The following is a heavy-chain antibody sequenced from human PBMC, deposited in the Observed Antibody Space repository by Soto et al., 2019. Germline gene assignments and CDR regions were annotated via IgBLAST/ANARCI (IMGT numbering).Heavy chain of an antibody. CDR3: PHRVIHPGDWNYGDFEY. J-gene: IGHJ4*02. CDR2: IYWDDYK. V-gene: IGHV2-5*02. CDR1: GFSVSTSGVG. D-gene: IGHD1-7*01. Sequence: SGPTLVNPTQTLTLTCTFSGFSVSTSGVGVGWSRQPPGKALECLALIYWDDYKRYSPSLRSRLGITKDTSNNQVVLTMTNMDPVDTATYFCPHRVIHPGDWNYGDFEYWGQGTMVTVSS.